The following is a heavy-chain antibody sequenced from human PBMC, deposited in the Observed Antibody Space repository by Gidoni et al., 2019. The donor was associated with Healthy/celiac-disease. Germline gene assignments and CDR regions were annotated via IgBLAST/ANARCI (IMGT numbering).Heavy chain of an antibody. CDR2: SNPNRGGT. J-gene: IGHJ4*02. D-gene: IGHD3-22*01. Sequence: QVQLVQSGAEVQKPGASVKVSCKASGYTFTGYYMHWVRQAPGQGLEWMGWSNPNRGGTNYAQKFQGRVTMTRDTSISTAYMELSRLRSDDTAVYYCARASRGSSGYYVNPDYWGQGTLVTVSS. CDR3: ARASRGSSGYYVNPDY. V-gene: IGHV1-2*02. CDR1: GYTFTGYY.